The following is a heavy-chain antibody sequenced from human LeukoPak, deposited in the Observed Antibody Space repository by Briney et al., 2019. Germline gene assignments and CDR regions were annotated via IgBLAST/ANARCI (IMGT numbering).Heavy chain of an antibody. J-gene: IGHJ5*02. CDR1: GGTFSSYA. D-gene: IGHD3-10*01. CDR3: ASRYGSGSYSQFDP. CDR2: IIPIFGTA. Sequence: GASVKVSCKASGGTFSSYAISWVRQAPGQGLEWIGGIIPIFGTANYAQKFQGRVTITADESTSTAYMELSSLRSEGTAVYYCASRYGSGSYSQFDPWGQGTLVTVSS. V-gene: IGHV1-69*01.